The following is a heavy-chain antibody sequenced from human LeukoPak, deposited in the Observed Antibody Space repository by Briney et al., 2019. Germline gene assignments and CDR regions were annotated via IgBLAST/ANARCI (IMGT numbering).Heavy chain of an antibody. CDR2: IHYTGST. Sequence: SETLSLTCTVSGASISSSSYYWGWIRQPPGKGLEWIATIHYTGSTYHNPSLKSRVTMSADTSKNQFSLKLSSVTAADTAVYYCARHPSGSSFDYWGQGTLVTVSS. CDR3: ARHPSGSSFDY. V-gene: IGHV4-39*01. J-gene: IGHJ4*02. D-gene: IGHD3-22*01. CDR1: GASISSSSYY.